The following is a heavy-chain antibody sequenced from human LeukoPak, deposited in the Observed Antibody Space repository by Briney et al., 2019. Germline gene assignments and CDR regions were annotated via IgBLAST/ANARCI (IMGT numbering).Heavy chain of an antibody. D-gene: IGHD3-16*01. Sequence: GGSLRLSCAASGFTFSNAWMSWVRQAPGKGLEWVANIKQDGSEKYSVDSVKGRFTISRDNAKNSLYMQMNSLRAEDTAVYYCARVMSASVWRSYGSYYYYYYMDIWGKGTTVTVSS. CDR1: GFTFSNAW. J-gene: IGHJ6*03. CDR2: IKQDGSEK. CDR3: ARVMSASVWRSYGSYYYYYYMDI. V-gene: IGHV3-7*01.